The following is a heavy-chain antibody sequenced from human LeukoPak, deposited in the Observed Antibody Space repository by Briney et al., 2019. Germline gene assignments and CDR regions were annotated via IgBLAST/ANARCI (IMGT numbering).Heavy chain of an antibody. CDR2: IYYSGST. D-gene: IGHD2-15*01. Sequence: SETLSLTCTVSGDSISSRNYYWAWIRQPPGKGLEWIGSIYYSGSTYYNPSLKSRVTISVDTSKNQFSLKLSSVTAADTAVYYCARWGYCSGGSCYPSYWGQGTLVTVSS. V-gene: IGHV4-39*07. CDR3: ARWGYCSGGSCYPSY. CDR1: GDSISSRNYY. J-gene: IGHJ4*02.